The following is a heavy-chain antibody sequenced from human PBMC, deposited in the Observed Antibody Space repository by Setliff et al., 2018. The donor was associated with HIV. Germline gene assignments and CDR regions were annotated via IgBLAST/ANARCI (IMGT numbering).Heavy chain of an antibody. V-gene: IGHV1-3*01. CDR3: ARSPHIVVVPPLQRDHYYYMDV. Sequence: ASVKVSCKAFGYTFSTNAIHWVRQAPGQRLEWMGYINAGDDNTRYSEKFQGRVTITADESTSTAYMELSSLRSEDTAVYYCARSPHIVVVPPLQRDHYYYMDVWGRGTTVTVSS. D-gene: IGHD2-2*01. CDR1: GYTFSTNA. J-gene: IGHJ6*03. CDR2: INAGDDNT.